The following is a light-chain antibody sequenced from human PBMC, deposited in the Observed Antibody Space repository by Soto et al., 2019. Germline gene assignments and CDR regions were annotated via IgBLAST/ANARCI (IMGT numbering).Light chain of an antibody. J-gene: IGLJ2*01. CDR1: SSDVGGYNY. CDR3: SPNTSSSKGV. Sequence: QSALTQPASVSGSPGQSITISCAGTSSDVGGYNYVSWYQQHPGKAPTLMIYDVRTRPSGVSNRVSGSKSGNTASRTISGRQAEDEADYYCSPNTSSSKGVLGGGTKLTVL. V-gene: IGLV2-14*01. CDR2: DVR.